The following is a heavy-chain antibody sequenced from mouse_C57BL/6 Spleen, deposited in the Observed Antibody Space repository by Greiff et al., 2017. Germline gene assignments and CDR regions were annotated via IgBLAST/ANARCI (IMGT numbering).Heavy chain of an antibody. Sequence: VQLQQSGPELVKPGASVKISCKASGYTFTDYYMNWVKQSHGKSLEWIGDINPNHGGTSYNQKFKGKATLTVDKSSSTAYMELRSLTSEDSAVYYCARWALRLGFAYWGQGTLVTVSA. V-gene: IGHV1-26*01. J-gene: IGHJ3*01. CDR2: INPNHGGT. CDR1: GYTFTDYY. CDR3: ARWALRLGFAY.